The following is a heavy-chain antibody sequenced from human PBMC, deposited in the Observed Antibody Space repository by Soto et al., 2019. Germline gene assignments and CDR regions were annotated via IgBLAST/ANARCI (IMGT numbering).Heavy chain of an antibody. Sequence: QVQLVQSGAEVKKPGASVKVSCKASAYTFTSYGISWVRQAPGQGREWMGWISAYNGNTHYARRLQGRVTMTTDTSTSTAYMELRSLGSDDTAVYYCARDLGDAFDMWGQGTMVTVSS. V-gene: IGHV1-18*01. J-gene: IGHJ3*02. CDR3: ARDLGDAFDM. CDR1: AYTFTSYG. CDR2: ISAYNGNT.